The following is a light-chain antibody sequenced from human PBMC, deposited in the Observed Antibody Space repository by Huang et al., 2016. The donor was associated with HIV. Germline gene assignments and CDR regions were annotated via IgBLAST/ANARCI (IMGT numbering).Light chain of an antibody. J-gene: IGKJ3*01. Sequence: EIVLTQSPGTVSLSPGGRATLSCRASQSVSSKYLAWYQQKPGPAPRRLIYGASYRATGSADRFSGSGSGTDFTLTISRLEPEDFAVYYCQQYDSSPIFTFGPGTKVDIK. CDR2: GAS. V-gene: IGKV3-20*01. CDR3: QQYDSSPIFT. CDR1: QSVSSKY.